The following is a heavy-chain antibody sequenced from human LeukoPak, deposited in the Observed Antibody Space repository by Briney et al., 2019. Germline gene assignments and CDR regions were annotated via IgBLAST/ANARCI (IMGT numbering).Heavy chain of an antibody. Sequence: ASVKVSCKASGYTFSSDGTSWGRHTPGEGLGGVGWISAYKRNTKHAQKIQGRVTMTTDTSTSTAYMELRSLRSDDTAVSYCARVGRDGSGWYDYYYYGMDVWGQGTTVTVSS. CDR1: GYTFSSDG. D-gene: IGHD6-19*01. CDR2: ISAYKRNT. V-gene: IGHV1-18*01. J-gene: IGHJ6*02. CDR3: ARVGRDGSGWYDYYYYGMDV.